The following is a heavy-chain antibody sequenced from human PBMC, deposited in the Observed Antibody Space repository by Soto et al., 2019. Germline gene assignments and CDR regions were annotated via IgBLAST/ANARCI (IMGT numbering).Heavy chain of an antibody. CDR3: AGVLGNWNLHHYYYGMDV. CDR1: GGSISSSSYY. D-gene: IGHD1-7*01. J-gene: IGHJ6*02. Sequence: SETLSLTCTVSGGSISSSSYYWGWIRQPPGKGLEWIGSIYYSGSTYYNPSLKSRVTISVDTSKDQFSLKLSSVTAADTAVYYCAGVLGNWNLHHYYYGMDVWGQGTTVTVSS. V-gene: IGHV4-39*01. CDR2: IYYSGST.